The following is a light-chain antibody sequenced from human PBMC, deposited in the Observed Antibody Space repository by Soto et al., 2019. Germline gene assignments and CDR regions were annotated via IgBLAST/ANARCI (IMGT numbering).Light chain of an antibody. J-gene: IGLJ2*01. CDR2: RNN. CDR1: SSNIGSNY. V-gene: IGLV1-47*01. Sequence: QSVLTQPPSASGTPGQRVTISCSGSSSNIGSNYVYWYQQLPGTAPKLLIYRNNQRPSGVPDRFSGSKSGTSASLAISGLRSEDEADYYWAAWDDRHVVFGGGTKLTVL. CDR3: AAWDDRHVV.